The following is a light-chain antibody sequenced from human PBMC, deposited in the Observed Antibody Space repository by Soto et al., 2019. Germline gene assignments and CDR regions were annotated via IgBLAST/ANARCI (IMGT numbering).Light chain of an antibody. J-gene: IGKJ1*01. CDR3: QQYNNYST. V-gene: IGKV1-5*01. CDR1: ESISTW. Sequence: DIQMTQSPSTLSASVGDRVTITCRASESISTWLAWYQLKPGKAPKLLIYDASSLESGVPSRFSGSGSGTEFTLTISSLQPDDFATYYCQQYNNYSTFGQGTKVDIK. CDR2: DAS.